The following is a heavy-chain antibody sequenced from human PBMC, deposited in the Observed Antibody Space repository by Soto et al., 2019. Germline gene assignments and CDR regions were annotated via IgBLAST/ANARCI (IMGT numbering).Heavy chain of an antibody. J-gene: IGHJ6*03. CDR1: GFTFSSYG. CDR2: IWYDGSNK. CDR3: ARASEYSYYYYYMDV. Sequence: GGSLRLSCAASGFTFSSYGMHWVRQAPGKGLEWVAVIWYDGSNKYYADSVKGRFTISRDNSKNTLYLQMNSLRAEDTAVYYCARASEYSYYYYYMDVWGKGTTVTVSS. V-gene: IGHV3-33*01.